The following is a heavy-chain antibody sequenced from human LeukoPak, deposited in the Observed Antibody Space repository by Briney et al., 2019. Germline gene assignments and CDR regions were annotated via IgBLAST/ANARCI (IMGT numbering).Heavy chain of an antibody. V-gene: IGHV4-59*01. CDR3: ARGGYSSSWYYFDY. J-gene: IGHJ4*02. CDR2: IHYSGST. CDR1: GGSISTYY. D-gene: IGHD6-13*01. Sequence: PSEILSLTCTVSGGSISTYYWSWIRQPPGKGLEWIGYIHYSGSTNYNSSLKSRVTISVDTSKNQFSLKLNSVTAADTAVYYCARGGYSSSWYYFDYWGQGTLVTVSS.